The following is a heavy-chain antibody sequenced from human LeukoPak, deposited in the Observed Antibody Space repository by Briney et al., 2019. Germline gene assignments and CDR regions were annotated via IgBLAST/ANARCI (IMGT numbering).Heavy chain of an antibody. CDR1: GGSISSGSYY. CDR3: ARVQSEWGSLDAFDI. V-gene: IGHV4-61*02. Sequence: SETLSLTCTVSGGSISSGSYYWSWIRQPAGKGLEWIGRIYTTGSTNYNPSLKSRVTISVDTSKNQFSLKLSSVTAADTAVYYCARVQSEWGSLDAFDIWGQGTMVTVSS. J-gene: IGHJ3*02. D-gene: IGHD3-3*01. CDR2: IYTTGST.